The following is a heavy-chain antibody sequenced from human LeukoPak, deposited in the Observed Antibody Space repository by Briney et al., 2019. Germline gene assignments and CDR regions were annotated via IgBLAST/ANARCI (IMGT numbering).Heavy chain of an antibody. Sequence: ASVKVSCKASGYTFTGYYMHWVRQAPEQGLEWMGWINPNSGGTNYAQKFQGRVTMTRDTSISTAYMELSRLRSDDTAVYYCARDERGSGWYYYYYYMDVWGKGTTVTVSS. CDR3: ARDERGSGWYYYYYYMDV. V-gene: IGHV1-2*02. CDR2: INPNSGGT. D-gene: IGHD6-19*01. CDR1: GYTFTGYY. J-gene: IGHJ6*03.